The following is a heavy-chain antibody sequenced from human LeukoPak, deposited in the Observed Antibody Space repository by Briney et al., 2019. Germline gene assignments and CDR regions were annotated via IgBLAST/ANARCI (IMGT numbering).Heavy chain of an antibody. D-gene: IGHD3-22*01. J-gene: IGHJ3*02. CDR2: IDHSGST. CDR3: AKSNGYGLIDI. Sequence: SETLSLTCTVSGYSISSGYYWGWIRQPPGKGLEWTGSIDHSGSTYYNPSLKSRITISVDTSKNQFSLKLSSVTAADTAVYYCAKSNGYGLIDIWGQGTMVTVSS. CDR1: GYSISSGYY. V-gene: IGHV4-38-2*02.